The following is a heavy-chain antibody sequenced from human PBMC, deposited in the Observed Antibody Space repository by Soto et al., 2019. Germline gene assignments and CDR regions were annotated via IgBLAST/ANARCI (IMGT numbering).Heavy chain of an antibody. J-gene: IGHJ4*02. D-gene: IGHD3-9*01. V-gene: IGHV3-33*01. Sequence: QVQLVESGGGVVQPGRSLRLSCAASGFTFSSYGMHWVRQAPGKGLEWVAVIWYDGSNKYYADSVKGRFTISRDNSKNTLDLQMNSLRAEDTAVYYCARGYDILTGPGRSFDYWGQGTLVTVSS. CDR2: IWYDGSNK. CDR3: ARGYDILTGPGRSFDY. CDR1: GFTFSSYG.